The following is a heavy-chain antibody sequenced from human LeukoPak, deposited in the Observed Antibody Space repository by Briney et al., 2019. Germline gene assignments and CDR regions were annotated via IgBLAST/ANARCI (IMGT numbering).Heavy chain of an antibody. V-gene: IGHV4-59*01. CDR1: GGSISSYY. D-gene: IGHD5-18*01. CDR2: IDYSGSA. CDR3: AGAGGGYSYDY. Sequence: SETLSLTCTVFGGSISSYYWSWIRQPPGKGLEWIGYIDYSGSANYNPSLKSRVTISVDTSKSQFSLRLSSVTAADTALYYCAGAGGGYSYDYWGQGTLVTVSS. J-gene: IGHJ4*02.